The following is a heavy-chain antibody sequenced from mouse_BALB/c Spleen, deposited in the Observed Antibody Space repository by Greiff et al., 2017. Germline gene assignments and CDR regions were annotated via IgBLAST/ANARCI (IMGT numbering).Heavy chain of an antibody. CDR2: IRNKANGYTT. Sequence: VKLVESGGGLVQPGGSLRLSCATSGFTFTDYYMSWVRQPPGKALEWLGFIRNKANGYTTEYSASVKGRFTISRDNSQSILYLQMNTLRAEDSATYYCARVYGNYGFDYWGQGTTLTVSS. J-gene: IGHJ2*01. CDR3: ARVYGNYGFDY. CDR1: GFTFTDYY. D-gene: IGHD2-1*01. V-gene: IGHV7-3*02.